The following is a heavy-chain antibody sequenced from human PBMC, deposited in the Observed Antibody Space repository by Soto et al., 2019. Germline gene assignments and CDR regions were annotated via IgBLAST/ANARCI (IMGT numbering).Heavy chain of an antibody. CDR2: ISGSGGST. CDR3: ASGRWHPWSTLPFDI. CDR1: GFTFSSYA. D-gene: IGHD1-26*01. Sequence: GGSLRLSCAASGFTFSSYAMSWVRQAPGKGLEWVSAISGSGGSTYYADSVKGRFTISRDNSKNTLYLQMNSLRAEDTAVYYCASGRWHPWSTLPFDIWGQGTMVTVSS. V-gene: IGHV3-23*01. J-gene: IGHJ3*02.